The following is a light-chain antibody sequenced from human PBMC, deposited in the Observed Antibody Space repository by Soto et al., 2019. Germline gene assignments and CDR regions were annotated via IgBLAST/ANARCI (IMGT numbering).Light chain of an antibody. V-gene: IGKV3-20*01. CDR2: GAS. Sequence: EIVMTQSPATLSVSPGERATLSCRASQSVSILLAWYQQKPGQAPRLLIYGASTRAPGIPDRFSGSGSGADFTLTIRRLESEDFALYYCQQYGSSPWTFGQGTKVDIK. CDR1: QSVSIL. CDR3: QQYGSSPWT. J-gene: IGKJ1*01.